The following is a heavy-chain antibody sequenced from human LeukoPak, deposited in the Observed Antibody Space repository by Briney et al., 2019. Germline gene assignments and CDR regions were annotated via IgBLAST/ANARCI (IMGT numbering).Heavy chain of an antibody. D-gene: IGHD2-15*01. CDR2: IYYSGNT. Sequence: SETLSLTCTVSGGSISSGAYYWKWIRHFPGEGLEWIGYIYYSGNTYYNPSLMSPVTISVDTSKNQFSLKLSSVTAADTAVYYCARVNIAVGGGNWFDPWGQGTPVTVSS. V-gene: IGHV4-31*01. J-gene: IGHJ5*02. CDR1: GGSISSGAYY. CDR3: ARVNIAVGGGNWFDP.